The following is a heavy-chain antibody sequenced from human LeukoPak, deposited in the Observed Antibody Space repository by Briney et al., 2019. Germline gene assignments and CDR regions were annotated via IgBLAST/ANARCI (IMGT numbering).Heavy chain of an antibody. CDR1: GGSSSNYY. V-gene: IGHV4-59*08. CDR2: IYYSGST. Sequence: SETLSLTCSVSGGSSSNYYWSWIRQPPGRGLEWIGYIYYSGSTNSNASLKSRVTIFVDPSKNQFSLRLSSVTAADTAVYYCARVGHIAAAGTYDYWGQGTLVTVSS. CDR3: ARVGHIAAAGTYDY. D-gene: IGHD6-13*01. J-gene: IGHJ4*02.